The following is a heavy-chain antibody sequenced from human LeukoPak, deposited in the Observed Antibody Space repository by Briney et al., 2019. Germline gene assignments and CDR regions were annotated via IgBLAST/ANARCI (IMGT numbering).Heavy chain of an antibody. Sequence: ASVKVSCKASGYIFKYDGFSWVRQVPGQGLEWMGWISVSNGNTHVAPKFQGRLTMTTETPTSTAYMELRGLRPDDTAVYYCARDERQIAAGSGYYFDFWGQGTLVTVFS. CDR3: ARDERQIAAGSGYYFDF. J-gene: IGHJ4*02. CDR1: GYIFKYDG. V-gene: IGHV1-18*01. CDR2: ISVSNGNT. D-gene: IGHD6-13*01.